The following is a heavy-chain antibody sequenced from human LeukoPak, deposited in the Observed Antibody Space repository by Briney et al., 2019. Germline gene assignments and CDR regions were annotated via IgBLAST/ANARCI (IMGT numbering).Heavy chain of an antibody. D-gene: IGHD4-17*01. V-gene: IGHV3-21*01. Sequence: PGGSLRLSCAASGFTFSSYSMNWVRQAPGKGLEWVSSISSSSSYIYYADSVKGRFTISRDNAKNSLYLQMNSLRAEDTAVYYCARDLSGDYLTGSSDYYGMDVWGQGTTVTVSS. CDR3: ARDLSGDYLTGSSDYYGMDV. CDR1: GFTFSSYS. J-gene: IGHJ6*02. CDR2: ISSSSSYI.